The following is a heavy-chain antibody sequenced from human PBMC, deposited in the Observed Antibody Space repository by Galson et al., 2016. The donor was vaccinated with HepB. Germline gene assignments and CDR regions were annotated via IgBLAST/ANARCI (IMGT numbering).Heavy chain of an antibody. D-gene: IGHD3-22*01. CDR2: LSWNSRGR. J-gene: IGHJ2*01. Sequence: SLRLSCAASGFTFDDYAMHWVRQAPGKGLEWVSGLSWNSRGRTYADSVKGRFTISRDNAKNSLYLQMNSLRVEDTAFYYCAKVGVHDRRGYEVNWHLDLWGRGTLVTVSS. V-gene: IGHV3-9*01. CDR1: GFTFDDYA. CDR3: AKVGVHDRRGYEVNWHLDL.